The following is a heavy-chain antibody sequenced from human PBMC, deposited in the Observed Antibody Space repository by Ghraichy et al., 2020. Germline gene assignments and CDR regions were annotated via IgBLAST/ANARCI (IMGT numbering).Heavy chain of an antibody. CDR3: ARDRSSNWYPDLDY. D-gene: IGHD6-13*01. CDR1: GFTFSTSW. CDR2: IKPDGTEK. J-gene: IGHJ4*02. Sequence: GGSLRLSCAASGFTFSTSWMSWVRQAPGKGLEWVANIKPDGTEKSYVDSVKGRFTISSDNAKNSLYLQMNSLRVEDTAVYYCARDRSSNWYPDLDYWGQGTLVTVSS. V-gene: IGHV3-7*04.